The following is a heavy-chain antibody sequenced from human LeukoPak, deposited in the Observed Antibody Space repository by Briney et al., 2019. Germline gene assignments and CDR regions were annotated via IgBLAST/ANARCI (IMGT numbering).Heavy chain of an antibody. CDR1: GFTFSGSA. V-gene: IGHV3-73*01. CDR3: TCAAASDY. CDR2: IRSKADRYAT. J-gene: IGHJ4*02. Sequence: PGGSLKLSCAASGFTFSGSAMRWVREAPGKGLEWVGRIRSKADRYATAYAASVNGRFTISRHDSKDTGYLQMNGRKSGGTAVYYCTCAAASDYWRQGTLVTVCS. D-gene: IGHD6-25*01.